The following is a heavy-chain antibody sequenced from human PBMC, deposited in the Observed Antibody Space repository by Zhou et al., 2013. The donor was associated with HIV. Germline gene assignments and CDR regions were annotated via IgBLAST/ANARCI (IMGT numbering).Heavy chain of an antibody. CDR1: GGTFSSYA. D-gene: IGHD5-12*01. V-gene: IGHV1-2*02. J-gene: IGHJ4*02. CDR3: ARSHKWLQLRYQGNFDY. Sequence: QVQLVQSGTEVKRPGSSVKISCKASGGTFSSYAINWVRQAPGQGLEWMGWINPKSGGTNYAQDFQGRLTMTRDTSITTVYMELKRLTSEDTAMYFCARSHKWLQLRYQGNFDYWGQGTVVTVSS. CDR2: INPKSGGT.